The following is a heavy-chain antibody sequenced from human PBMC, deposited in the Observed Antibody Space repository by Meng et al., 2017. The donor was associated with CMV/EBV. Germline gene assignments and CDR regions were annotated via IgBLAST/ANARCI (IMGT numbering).Heavy chain of an antibody. CDR1: GFTFSSYA. V-gene: IGHV3-23*01. CDR2: ISGSGGST. J-gene: IGHJ4*02. CDR3: AKVLLRFLEWLSPNFDY. Sequence: GGSLRLSCAASGFTFSSYAMSWVRQAPGKGLEWVSAISGSGGSTYYADSVKGRFTISRDNSKNTLYLQMNSPRAEDTAVYYCAKVLLRFLEWLSPNFDYWGQGTLVTVSS. D-gene: IGHD3-3*01.